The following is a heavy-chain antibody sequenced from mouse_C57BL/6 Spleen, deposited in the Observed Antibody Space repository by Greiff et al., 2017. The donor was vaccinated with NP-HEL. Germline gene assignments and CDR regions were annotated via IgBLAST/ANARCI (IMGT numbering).Heavy chain of an antibody. J-gene: IGHJ3*01. CDR3: ARLADGFFAY. D-gene: IGHD2-3*01. Sequence: VQRVESGAELVKPGASVKISCKASGYAFSSYWMNWVKQRPGKGLEWIGQIYPGDGDTNYNGKFKGKATLTADKSSSTAYMQLSSLTSEDSAVYFCARLADGFFAYWGQGTLVTVSA. V-gene: IGHV1-80*01. CDR1: GYAFSSYW. CDR2: IYPGDGDT.